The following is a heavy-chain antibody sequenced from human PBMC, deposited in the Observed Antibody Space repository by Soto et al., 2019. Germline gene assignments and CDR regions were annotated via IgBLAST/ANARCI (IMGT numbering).Heavy chain of an antibody. J-gene: IGHJ4*02. V-gene: IGHV3-21*01. CDR1: GFAFRSYN. Sequence: EVQLVESGGGLVKPGGSLTLSCAASGFAFRSYNMNWVRQAPGKGLEWVASISSGSSNIYYAVAVKGRFTISRDNANNSLFLQMDSLRAEDSAVYYCASATVVAATFDFWGQGTLVTVYS. CDR2: ISSGSSNI. CDR3: ASATVVAATFDF. D-gene: IGHD2-15*01.